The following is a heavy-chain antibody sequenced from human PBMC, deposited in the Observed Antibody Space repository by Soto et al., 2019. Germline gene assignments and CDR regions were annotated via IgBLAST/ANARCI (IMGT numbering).Heavy chain of an antibody. Sequence: EVQLVESGGGWIQPGGSLRLSCAASGFTVSSNYMSWVRQAPGKGLEWVSVVYSGGSTYYADSVKGRFTISRDNSKNTLYLQMNSLRAEHTAVYYCARDQYYYGSGRQGVGAFDIWGQGTMVTLSS. V-gene: IGHV3-53*01. CDR3: ARDQYYYGSGRQGVGAFDI. CDR1: GFTVSSNY. J-gene: IGHJ3*02. D-gene: IGHD3-10*01. CDR2: VYSGGST.